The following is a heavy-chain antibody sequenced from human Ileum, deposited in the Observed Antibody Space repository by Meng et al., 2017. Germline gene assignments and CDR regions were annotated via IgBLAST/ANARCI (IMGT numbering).Heavy chain of an antibody. D-gene: IGHD3-22*01. CDR3: ARLLDSSDWGWFDP. V-gene: IGHV4-59*08. CDR1: CASISSHY. J-gene: IGHJ5*02. CDR2: IYYRGGA. Sequence: QVQLQEAGRGRVKSSETLALTSSVSCASISSHYWTWIRQPPGKGLEYIGYIYYRGGASYNPSLRSRVTMSVDTAKNQFSLNLSSVTAADTAVYYCARLLDSSDWGWFDPWGQGTLVTVSS.